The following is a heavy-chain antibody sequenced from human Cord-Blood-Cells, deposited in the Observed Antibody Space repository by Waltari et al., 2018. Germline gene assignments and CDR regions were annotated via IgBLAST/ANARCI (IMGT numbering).Heavy chain of an antibody. CDR3: ARSYDILTGYFDY. CDR1: GYTFTGYY. CDR2: INPNSGGT. J-gene: IGHJ4*02. Sequence: QVQLVQSGAEVKKPGASVKVSCKASGYTFTGYYMHLVRQAPGQGLEWMGWINPNSGGTNYAQKFQGWVTMTRDTSISTAYMELSRLRSDDTAVYYCARSYDILTGYFDYWGQGTLVTVSS. D-gene: IGHD3-9*01. V-gene: IGHV1-2*04.